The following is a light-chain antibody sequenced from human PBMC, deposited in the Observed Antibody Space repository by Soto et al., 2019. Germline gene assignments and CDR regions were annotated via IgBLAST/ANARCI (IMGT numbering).Light chain of an antibody. Sequence: EIVMTQSPSTLSVSPGETTRLYCRASQSINSAVAWYQQKVGKTPRLLIHGASTRATGIAARFSGSGSGTEFTLTISGLQSEDFATYYCQQYNNWPVTFGGGTKVDIK. CDR3: QQYNNWPVT. J-gene: IGKJ4*01. V-gene: IGKV3D-15*01. CDR1: QSINSA. CDR2: GAS.